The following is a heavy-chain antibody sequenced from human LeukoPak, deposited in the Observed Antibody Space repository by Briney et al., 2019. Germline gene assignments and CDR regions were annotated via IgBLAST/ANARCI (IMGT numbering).Heavy chain of an antibody. V-gene: IGHV3-23*01. CDR1: GFTFSSYA. CDR3: AKELDYDSSGYYPGDDAFDI. D-gene: IGHD3-22*01. Sequence: GGSLRLSCAASGFTFSSYAMSCVRQAPGKGLEWVSAISGSGGSTYYADSVKGRFTISRDNSKNTLYLQMNSLRAEDTAVYYCAKELDYDSSGYYPGDDAFDIWGQGTMVTVSS. CDR2: ISGSGGST. J-gene: IGHJ3*02.